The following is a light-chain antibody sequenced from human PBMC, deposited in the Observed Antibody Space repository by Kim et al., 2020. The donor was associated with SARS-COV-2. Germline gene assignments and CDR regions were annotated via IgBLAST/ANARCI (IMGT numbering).Light chain of an antibody. CDR1: PSVYNN. Sequence: VSPGERATLSCRASPSVYNNLAWYQQKPGQAPRLLIYAGSTRATGVPARFSGSGSGTEFSITISSLQSEDFAVYFCQQYHMWPLTFGGGTKVDVK. J-gene: IGKJ4*01. CDR3: QQYHMWPLT. V-gene: IGKV3-15*01. CDR2: AGS.